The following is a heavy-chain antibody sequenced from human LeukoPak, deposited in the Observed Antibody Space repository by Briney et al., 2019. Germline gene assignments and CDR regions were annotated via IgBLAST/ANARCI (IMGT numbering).Heavy chain of an antibody. Sequence: KPSETLSLTCAVYGESLSKYYWTWIRQYPGKGLEWIGEINHRGSTNLNPSLKSRVTLSVDTSKHQFSLKLTSVTAADAAVYYCASSVGSTDYWGQGTLVTVSS. CDR3: ASSVGSTDY. CDR1: GESLSKYY. J-gene: IGHJ4*02. D-gene: IGHD1-26*01. CDR2: INHRGST. V-gene: IGHV4-34*01.